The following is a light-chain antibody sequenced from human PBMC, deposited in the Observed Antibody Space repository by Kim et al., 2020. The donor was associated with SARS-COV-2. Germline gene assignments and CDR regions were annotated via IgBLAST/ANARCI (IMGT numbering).Light chain of an antibody. CDR3: SSFTGSSKLYV. V-gene: IGLV2-8*01. Sequence: QSVLTQPPSASGSPGQSVTISCTGTSSDVGGYDHVSWYQHHPGKAPKLMIYEVTKRPSGVPDRFSGSKSGNTASLTVSGLQAEDEADYYCSSFTGSSKLYVFGTGTKVNVL. CDR2: EVT. J-gene: IGLJ1*01. CDR1: SSDVGGYDH.